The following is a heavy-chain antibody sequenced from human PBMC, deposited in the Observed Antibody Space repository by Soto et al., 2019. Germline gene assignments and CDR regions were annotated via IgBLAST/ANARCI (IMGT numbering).Heavy chain of an antibody. CDR2: IYHSGST. CDR1: GGSISSSNW. V-gene: IGHV4-4*02. D-gene: IGHD6-13*01. CDR3: ARGEQQLVRWGGLDWFDP. Sequence: QVQLQESGPGLVKPSGTLSLTCAVSGGSISSSNWWSWVRQPPGKGLEWIGEIYHSGSTNYNPSLKSRVTISVDKSKNQFSLKLSSVIAADTAVYYCARGEQQLVRWGGLDWFDPWGQGTLVTVSS. J-gene: IGHJ5*02.